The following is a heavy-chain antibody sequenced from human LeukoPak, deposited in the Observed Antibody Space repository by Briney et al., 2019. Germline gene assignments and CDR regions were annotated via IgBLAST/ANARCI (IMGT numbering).Heavy chain of an antibody. CDR3: AKETVSGGGFDY. CDR2: ISSSSSTI. V-gene: IGHV3-11*01. Sequence: GGSLRLSCAASGFTFSDYYMSWIRQAPGKGLEWVSYISSSSSTIYYADSVKGRFTISRDTSKNTLYLQMNSLRADDTAVYYCAKETVSGGGFDYWGRGTLVTVSS. CDR1: GFTFSDYY. D-gene: IGHD3-10*01. J-gene: IGHJ4*02.